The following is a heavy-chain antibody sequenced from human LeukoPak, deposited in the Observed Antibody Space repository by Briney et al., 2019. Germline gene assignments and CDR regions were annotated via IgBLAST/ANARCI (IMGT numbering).Heavy chain of an antibody. V-gene: IGHV3-21*01. Sequence: SGGSLRLSCAASGFTFSSYSMNWVRQAPGKGLEWVSSISSSSSYIYYADSVKGRFTISRDNAKNPLYLQMNSLRAEDTAVYYRASPHYDILTGYYRPGLFDYWGQGTLVTVSS. CDR2: ISSSSSYI. CDR1: GFTFSSYS. J-gene: IGHJ4*02. CDR3: ASPHYDILTGYYRPGLFDY. D-gene: IGHD3-9*01.